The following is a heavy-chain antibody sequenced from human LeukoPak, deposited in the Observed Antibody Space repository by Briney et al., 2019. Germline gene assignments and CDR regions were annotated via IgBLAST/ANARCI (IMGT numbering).Heavy chain of an antibody. Sequence: SETLSLTCTVSGGSISSSSYYWGWIRQPPGKGLEWIGSIYYSGSTNYNPSLKNRVTISVDTSKNQFSLELSSVTAADTAVYYCARRMRYYYDSSGFPTPNWFDPWGQGTLVTVSS. J-gene: IGHJ5*02. V-gene: IGHV4-39*07. D-gene: IGHD3-22*01. CDR3: ARRMRYYYDSSGFPTPNWFDP. CDR2: IYYSGST. CDR1: GGSISSSSYY.